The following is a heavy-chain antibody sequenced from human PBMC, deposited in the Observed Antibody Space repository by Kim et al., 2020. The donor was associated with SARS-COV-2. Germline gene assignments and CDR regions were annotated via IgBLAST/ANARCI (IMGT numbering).Heavy chain of an antibody. CDR3: AKSNPSYSGSYT. Sequence: NAGPVKGRCTSSRDNSKNTLYLQMNSLRAEDTAVYYCAKSNPSYSGSYTWGQGTLVTVSS. V-gene: IGHV3-23*01. D-gene: IGHD1-26*01. J-gene: IGHJ4*02.